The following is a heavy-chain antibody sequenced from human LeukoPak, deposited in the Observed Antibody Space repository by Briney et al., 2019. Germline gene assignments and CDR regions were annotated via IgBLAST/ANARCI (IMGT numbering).Heavy chain of an antibody. Sequence: GGSLRLSCAASGFTFSSYAMSWVRQAPGKGLEWVSGISGGGGSTYYADSVKGRFTISRDNSKYTLYLQMNSLRAEDTAVYYCAKVGESGGVWKYYFDYWGQGTLVTVSS. V-gene: IGHV3-23*01. CDR1: GFTFSSYA. D-gene: IGHD2-15*01. CDR2: ISGGGGST. CDR3: AKVGESGGVWKYYFDY. J-gene: IGHJ4*02.